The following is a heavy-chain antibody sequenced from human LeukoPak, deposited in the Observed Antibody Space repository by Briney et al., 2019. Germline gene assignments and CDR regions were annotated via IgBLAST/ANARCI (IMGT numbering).Heavy chain of an antibody. CDR3: ARGTLYSGWSYYFDY. CDR1: GGSINNNHYY. D-gene: IGHD6-19*01. V-gene: IGHV4-39*07. J-gene: IGHJ4*02. Sequence: NPSETLSLTCAVSGGSINNNHYYWGWIRQPPGKGLERIGSIYYSGSTYYNPSLKSRVTISVDTSKNQFSLKLSSVTAADTAMYYCARGTLYSGWSYYFDYWGQGSQVTVSS. CDR2: IYYSGST.